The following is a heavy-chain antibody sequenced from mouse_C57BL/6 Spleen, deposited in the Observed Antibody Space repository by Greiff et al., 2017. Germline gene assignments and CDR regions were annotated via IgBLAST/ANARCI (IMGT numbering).Heavy chain of an antibody. V-gene: IGHV7-1*01. Sequence: EVMLVESGGGLVQSGRSLRLSCATSGFTFSDFYMEWVRQAPGKGLEWIAASRNKANDYTTEYSASVKGRFIVSRDTSQSILYLQMNALRAEDTAIYYCARDAGPYYDYDYAMDYWGQGTSVTVSS. CDR3: ARDAGPYYDYDYAMDY. J-gene: IGHJ4*01. CDR1: GFTFSDFY. D-gene: IGHD2-4*01. CDR2: SRNKANDYTT.